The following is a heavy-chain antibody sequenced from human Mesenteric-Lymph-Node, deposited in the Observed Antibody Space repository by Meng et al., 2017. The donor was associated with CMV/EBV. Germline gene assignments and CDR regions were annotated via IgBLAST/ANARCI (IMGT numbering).Heavy chain of an antibody. Sequence: LACAASGFTFSSYWMYWVRKAPGKGLVWVSRINSDGSSTSYADSVKGRFTISRDNAKNTLYLQMNSLRAEDTAVYYCARESAAALFDYWGQGTLVTVSS. CDR2: INSDGSST. CDR1: GFTFSSYW. D-gene: IGHD6-13*01. CDR3: ARESAAALFDY. V-gene: IGHV3-74*01. J-gene: IGHJ4*02.